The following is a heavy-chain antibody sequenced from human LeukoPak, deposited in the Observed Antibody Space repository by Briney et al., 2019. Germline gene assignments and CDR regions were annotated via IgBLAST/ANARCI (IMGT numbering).Heavy chain of an antibody. J-gene: IGHJ4*02. Sequence: GGSLRLSCAASGFTFSSYAMSWVRQAPGKGLEWVSAISGSGGSTYYADFVKGRFTISRDNSKNTLYLQMNSLRAEDTAVYYCAKSLMTTVTIDWDYWGQGTLVTVSS. CDR3: AKSLMTTVTIDWDY. CDR2: ISGSGGST. D-gene: IGHD4-17*01. V-gene: IGHV3-23*01. CDR1: GFTFSSYA.